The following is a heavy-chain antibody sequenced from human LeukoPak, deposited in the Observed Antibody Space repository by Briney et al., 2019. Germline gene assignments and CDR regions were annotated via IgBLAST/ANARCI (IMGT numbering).Heavy chain of an antibody. CDR2: IYYSGST. V-gene: IGHV4-59*08. Sequence: SETLSLTCTVSGGSISSYYWSWIRQPPGKGLEWIGYIYYSGSTNYNPSLKSRVTISVDTSKNQFSLKLSSVTAADTAVYYCASSSGYYSSFDYWGQGTLVTVSS. CDR1: GGSISSYY. J-gene: IGHJ4*02. D-gene: IGHD3-22*01. CDR3: ASSSGYYSSFDY.